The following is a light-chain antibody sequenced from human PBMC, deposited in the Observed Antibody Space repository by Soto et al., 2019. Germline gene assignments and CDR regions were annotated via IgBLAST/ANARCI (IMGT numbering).Light chain of an antibody. CDR2: DAS. J-gene: IGKJ2*01. V-gene: IGKV1-33*01. CDR1: QDSSHY. CDR3: QQYDNLPRYT. Sequence: DIQMTQSPSSLSASVGDRVTITCQASQDSSHYLNWYQQKPGKAPKLLIYDASNLDTGGPSRFSGSRSGTDFTFSISSRQPDVMAPYYCQQYDNLPRYTFGQVNKVEIK.